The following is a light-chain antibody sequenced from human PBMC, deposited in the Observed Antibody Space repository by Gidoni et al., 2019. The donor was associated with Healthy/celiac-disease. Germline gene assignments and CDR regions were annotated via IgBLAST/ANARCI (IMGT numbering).Light chain of an antibody. CDR1: QSVSSSY. J-gene: IGKJ2*01. CDR2: GAS. CDR3: QQYGSSPPYT. V-gene: IGKV3-20*01. Sequence: ELVLTQSPGTLSLSPGERATLSCRASQSVSSSYLAWYQPKPGPAPRLLIYGASSRATGLPDRFSGSGSVTDFTLTISRLEPEDFAVYYCQQYGSSPPYTFGQGTKLEIK.